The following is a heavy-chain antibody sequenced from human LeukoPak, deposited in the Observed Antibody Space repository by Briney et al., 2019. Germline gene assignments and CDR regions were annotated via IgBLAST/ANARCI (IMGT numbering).Heavy chain of an antibody. V-gene: IGHV3-20*04. CDR1: GFTFDDYG. D-gene: IGHD4-17*01. Sequence: GGSLRLSCAASGFTFDDYGMSWVRQAPGKGLEWVSGINWNGGSTGYADSVKGRFTISRDNAKNSLYLQMNSLRAEDTALYYCAGDGDYGWFDPWGQGTLVTVSS. J-gene: IGHJ5*02. CDR3: AGDGDYGWFDP. CDR2: INWNGGST.